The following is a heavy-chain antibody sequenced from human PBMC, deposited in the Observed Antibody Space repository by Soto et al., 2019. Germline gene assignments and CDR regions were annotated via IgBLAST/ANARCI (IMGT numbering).Heavy chain of an antibody. CDR2: IRSKANSYAT. J-gene: IGHJ6*03. V-gene: IGHV3-73*01. CDR3: TSRAAIVATIPEDYYYYYMDV. CDR1: GFTFSGSA. Sequence: GGSLRLSCAASGFTFSGSAMHWVRQASGKGLEWVGRIRSKANSYATAYAASVKGRFTISRDDSKNTAYLQMNSLKTEDTAVYYCTSRAAIVATIPEDYYYYYMDVWGKGTTVTVSS. D-gene: IGHD5-12*01.